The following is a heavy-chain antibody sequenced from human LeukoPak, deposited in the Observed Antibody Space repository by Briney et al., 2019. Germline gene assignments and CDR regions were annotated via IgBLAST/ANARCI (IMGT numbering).Heavy chain of an antibody. CDR3: AKEFIAGDGHVDCDS. CDR2: ITSGGATT. D-gene: IGHD5-24*01. V-gene: IGHV3-23*01. CDR1: GFTISTYA. J-gene: IGHJ4*02. Sequence: QPGGSLRLSCAASGFTISTYAMTWVRQAPGKGLEWVSSITSGGATTYYADSVKGRFTISRDISKNTLYLQMNSLTAEDSAVYYCAKEFIAGDGHVDCDSWGQGTLVTVSS.